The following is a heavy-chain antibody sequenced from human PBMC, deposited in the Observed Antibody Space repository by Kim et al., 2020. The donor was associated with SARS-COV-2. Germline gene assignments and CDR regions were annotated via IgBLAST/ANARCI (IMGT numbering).Heavy chain of an antibody. CDR3: ARDHRRIAVAGTRNAFDI. J-gene: IGHJ3*02. D-gene: IGHD6-19*01. Sequence: SETLSLTCAVYGGSFSGYYWSWIRQPPGKGLEWIGEINHSGSTNYNPSLKSRVTISVDTSKNQFSLKLNSVTAADTAMYYCARDHRRIAVAGTRNAFDIWGQGTMVTVSS. V-gene: IGHV4-34*01. CDR1: GGSFSGYY. CDR2: INHSGST.